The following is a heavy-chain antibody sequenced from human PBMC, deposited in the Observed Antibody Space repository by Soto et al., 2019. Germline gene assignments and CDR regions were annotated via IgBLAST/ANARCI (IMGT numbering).Heavy chain of an antibody. Sequence: SETLSLTCAVYGGSFSGYYWSWIRQPPGKGLEWIGEINHSGSTNYNPSLKSRVTISVDTSKNQFSLKLSSVTAADTAVYYCARGRGYSSGSYGYWGQGTLVTVSS. CDR3: ARGRGYSSGSYGY. CDR2: INHSGST. V-gene: IGHV4-34*01. J-gene: IGHJ4*02. CDR1: GGSFSGYY. D-gene: IGHD6-19*01.